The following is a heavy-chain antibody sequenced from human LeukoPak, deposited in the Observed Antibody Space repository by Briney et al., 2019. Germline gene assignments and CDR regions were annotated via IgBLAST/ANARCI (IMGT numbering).Heavy chain of an antibody. D-gene: IGHD3-10*01. CDR2: INPNSSGT. J-gene: IGHJ4*02. Sequence: ASVKVSCKASGYIFSPSYIHWVRQAPGQGLEWMGWINPNSSGTEYAQKFQGRVTMTRDTSISTVHMELSRLRSDDTAVYYCAREQDISSAVDYWGQGTLVSVPS. V-gene: IGHV1-2*02. CDR1: GYIFSPSY. CDR3: AREQDISSAVDY.